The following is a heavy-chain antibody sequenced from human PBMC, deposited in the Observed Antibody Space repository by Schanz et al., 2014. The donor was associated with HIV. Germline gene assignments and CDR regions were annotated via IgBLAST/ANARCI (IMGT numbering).Heavy chain of an antibody. D-gene: IGHD4-17*01. Sequence: VRLLESGGGLVQPGGSLRLPCTASEFIFTSYAMNWVRQAPGKGLEWVAAMWNDESHKGYADSVKGRFTISRDNSKNTLYLQMNSLRAEDTALYHCARAQYGDNGAFDQWGQGTLVIVSS. CDR3: ARAQYGDNGAFDQ. CDR2: MWNDESHK. V-gene: IGHV3-33*08. CDR1: EFIFTSYA. J-gene: IGHJ4*02.